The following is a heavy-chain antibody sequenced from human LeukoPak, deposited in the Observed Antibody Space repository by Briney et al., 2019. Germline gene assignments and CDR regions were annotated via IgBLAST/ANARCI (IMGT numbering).Heavy chain of an antibody. CDR1: GFTFSSYA. Sequence: GGSLRLSCAASGFTFSSYAMHWVRQAPGKGLEWVAVISYDGSNKYYADSVKGRFTISRDNSKNTLYLQMNSLRAEDTAVYYRARDVATDFDYWGQGTLVTVSS. CDR2: ISYDGSNK. CDR3: ARDVATDFDY. V-gene: IGHV3-30-3*01. D-gene: IGHD1-26*01. J-gene: IGHJ4*02.